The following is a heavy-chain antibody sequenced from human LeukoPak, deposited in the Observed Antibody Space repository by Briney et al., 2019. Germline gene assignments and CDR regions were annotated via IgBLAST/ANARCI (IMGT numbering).Heavy chain of an antibody. D-gene: IGHD6-19*01. CDR2: IKQDGSEK. CDR1: GFTFSSDW. Sequence: PGGSLRLSCAASGFTFSSDWMSGVRQAPGKGLEGVANIKQDGSEKYYVASVKGRFTISRDNAKNSLYLQMNSLRAEDTAVYYCARGGVAVAGTWEYWGQGTLVTVSS. J-gene: IGHJ4*02. CDR3: ARGGVAVAGTWEY. V-gene: IGHV3-7*01.